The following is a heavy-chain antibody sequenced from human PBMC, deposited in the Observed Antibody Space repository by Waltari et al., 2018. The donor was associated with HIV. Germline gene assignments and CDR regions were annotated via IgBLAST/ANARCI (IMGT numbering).Heavy chain of an antibody. J-gene: IGHJ6*02. CDR3: ARAGSVFGTSPYGMDV. Sequence: QVQLQESGPGLVKPSQTLSLTCTVSGGSISSGDYYWSWIRQPPGKGLEWIGYIYYSGGTYDNPALKRRVTISVDTSKNQVSLKLSSVSAADTAVYYCARAGSVFGTSPYGMDVWGQGTTVTVSS. CDR2: IYYSGGT. D-gene: IGHD2-2*01. V-gene: IGHV4-30-4*01. CDR1: GGSISSGDYY.